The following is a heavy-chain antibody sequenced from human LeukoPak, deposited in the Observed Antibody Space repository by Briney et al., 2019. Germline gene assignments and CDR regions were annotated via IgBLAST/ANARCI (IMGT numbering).Heavy chain of an antibody. J-gene: IGHJ4*02. CDR2: IYYSGST. Sequence: KPSETLSLTCAVSGYSISSGYYWSWLRQPPGKGLEWIGYIYYSGSTNYNPSLKSRVTMSVDTSNNQFSLKLSSVTAADTAVYFCARGTVTTQYFDYWGQGTLVTVSS. CDR1: GYSISSGYY. D-gene: IGHD4-17*01. CDR3: ARGTVTTQYFDY. V-gene: IGHV4-61*01.